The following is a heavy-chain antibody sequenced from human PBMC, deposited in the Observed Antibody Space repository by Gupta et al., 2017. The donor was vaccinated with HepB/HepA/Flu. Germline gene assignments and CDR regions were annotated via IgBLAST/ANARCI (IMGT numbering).Heavy chain of an antibody. D-gene: IGHD3-16*01. J-gene: IGHJ6*02. Sequence: QVQLQESGPGLVKPSETLSLTCPMSGGSMPTYYWSWVRQPPGKGLEWIGYIFNTGRTNYNPSLKGRVTIFLDTSKNQVSLKLTSLTTADTAIYYCARAEFFGEVDYYGLDVWGQGTTVTVSS. CDR1: GGSMPTYY. CDR2: IFNTGRT. V-gene: IGHV4-59*01. CDR3: ARAEFFGEVDYYGLDV.